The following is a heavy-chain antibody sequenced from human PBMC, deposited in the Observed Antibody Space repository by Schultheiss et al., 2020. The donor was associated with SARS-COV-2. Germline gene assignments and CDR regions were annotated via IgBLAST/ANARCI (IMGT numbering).Heavy chain of an antibody. J-gene: IGHJ5*02. V-gene: IGHV3-9*01. CDR2: ISWNSGTI. Sequence: GGSLRLSCAASGFTFDDYAMHWVRQAPGKGLEWVSGISWNSGTIAHADSVKGRFTISRNNGQNSLYLQMNSLRAEDTAVYYCARETCDSSSWYWGCQNWFDPWGQGTRVTVSS. CDR1: GFTFDDYA. D-gene: IGHD6-13*01. CDR3: ARETCDSSSWYWGCQNWFDP.